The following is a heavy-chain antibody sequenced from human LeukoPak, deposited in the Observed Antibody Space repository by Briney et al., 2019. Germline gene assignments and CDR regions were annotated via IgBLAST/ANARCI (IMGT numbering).Heavy chain of an antibody. CDR2: MNPNSGNT. CDR1: GYTFTSYD. J-gene: IGHJ4*02. D-gene: IGHD3-22*01. CDR3: ARGLDYDSSGYYFRY. V-gene: IGHV1-8*01. Sequence: ASVKASCKASGYTFTSYDINWVRQATGQGLEWMGWMNPNSGNTGYAQKFQGRVTMTRNTSISTAYMELSSLRSDDTAVYYCARGLDYDSSGYYFRYWGEGTLVTVS.